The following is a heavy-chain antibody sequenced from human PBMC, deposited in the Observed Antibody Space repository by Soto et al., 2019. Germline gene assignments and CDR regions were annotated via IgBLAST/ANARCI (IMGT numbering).Heavy chain of an antibody. Sequence: GGSLRLSCAASGFTFSSYGMNWVRQAPGKGLEWVAVISYDGSNKYYADSVKGRFTISRDNSKNTLYLQMNSLIAEDTAVYYCAKGQYSSSWYGLNYYYYGMDVWGQGTTVTVSS. CDR3: AKGQYSSSWYGLNYYYYGMDV. CDR2: ISYDGSNK. V-gene: IGHV3-30*18. D-gene: IGHD6-13*01. CDR1: GFTFSSYG. J-gene: IGHJ6*02.